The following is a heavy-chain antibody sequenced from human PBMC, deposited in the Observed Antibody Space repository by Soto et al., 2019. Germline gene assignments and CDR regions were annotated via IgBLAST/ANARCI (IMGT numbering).Heavy chain of an antibody. CDR2: IIPIFGTP. Sequence: GASVKVSCKASGGTFSTNAISWVRQAPGQGLEWMGGIIPIFGTPNYAQKFQGRVTIIADESTSTAYMELSSLRSEDTAVYYCARFLYDYVWGSYRTRKYYFDYWGQGTLVTVSS. CDR3: ARFLYDYVWGSYRTRKYYFDY. CDR1: GGTFSTNA. D-gene: IGHD3-16*02. V-gene: IGHV1-69*13. J-gene: IGHJ4*02.